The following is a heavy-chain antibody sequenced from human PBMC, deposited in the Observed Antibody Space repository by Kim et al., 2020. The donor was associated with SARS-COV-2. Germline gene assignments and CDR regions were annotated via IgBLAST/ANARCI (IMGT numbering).Heavy chain of an antibody. Sequence: SETLSLTCTVSGGSISSSSYYWGWIRQPPGKGLEWIGSIYYSGSTYYNPSLKSRVTISVDTSKNQFSLKLSSVTAADTAVYYCARVRYDYVWGSYRPPFDYWGQGTLVTVSS. J-gene: IGHJ4*02. CDR3: ARVRYDYVWGSYRPPFDY. CDR1: GGSISSSSYY. D-gene: IGHD3-16*02. CDR2: IYYSGST. V-gene: IGHV4-39*07.